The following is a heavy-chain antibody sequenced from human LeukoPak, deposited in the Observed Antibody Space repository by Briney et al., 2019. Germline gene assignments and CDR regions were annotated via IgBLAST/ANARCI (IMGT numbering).Heavy chain of an antibody. CDR1: GFTFSSYG. CDR3: AKDYYRGQYCSGGSCYSLGLDAFDI. Sequence: GGSLRLSCAASGFTFSSYGMHWVRQAPGKGLEWVAFIRYDGSNKYYADSVKGRSTISRDNSKNTLYLQMNSLRAEDTAVYYCAKDYYRGQYCSGGSCYSLGLDAFDIWGQGTMVTVSS. D-gene: IGHD2-15*01. J-gene: IGHJ3*02. CDR2: IRYDGSNK. V-gene: IGHV3-30*02.